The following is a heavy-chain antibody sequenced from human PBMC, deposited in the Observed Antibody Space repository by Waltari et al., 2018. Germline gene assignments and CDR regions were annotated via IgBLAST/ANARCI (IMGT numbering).Heavy chain of an antibody. CDR1: GFTFSSYA. V-gene: IGHV3-23*03. Sequence: EVQLLESGGGLVQPGGSLRLSCAASGFTFSSYAMSWVRQAPGKGLGWVSCIYSVGSSIYYADSVKGRFTISRDNSKITLYLQMNSLRAEDTAVYYCAKGIRYFDWLLYYMDVWGKGTTVTVSS. CDR3: AKGIRYFDWLLYYMDV. J-gene: IGHJ6*03. D-gene: IGHD3-9*01. CDR2: IYSVGSSI.